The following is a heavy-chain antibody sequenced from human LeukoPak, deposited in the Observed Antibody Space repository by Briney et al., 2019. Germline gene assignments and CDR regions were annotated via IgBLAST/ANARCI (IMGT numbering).Heavy chain of an antibody. CDR3: AKDFDSSGSLFDY. J-gene: IGHJ4*02. Sequence: GGSLRLSCAASGFTFSNYAMSWVRQAPGKGLEWVSAISGRGDSTYYADSVKGRFTISRDNSKNTLYLQMNSLRDADKAVYYCAKDFDSSGSLFDYWGQGTLVTVSS. V-gene: IGHV3-23*01. CDR1: GFTFSNYA. CDR2: ISGRGDST. D-gene: IGHD3-22*01.